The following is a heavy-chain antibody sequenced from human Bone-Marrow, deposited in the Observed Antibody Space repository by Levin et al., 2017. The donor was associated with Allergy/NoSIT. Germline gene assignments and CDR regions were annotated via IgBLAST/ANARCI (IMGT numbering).Heavy chain of an antibody. V-gene: IGHV3-66*01. Sequence: GESLKISCAASGFTVSSNYVTWVRQAPGKGLQCVSVFYSSGNSYYADPVKGRFTISRDDSKNTLYLQMNSLRADDTGVYYCARGLRGEHYYGMDVWGRGTTVIVSS. CDR3: ARGLRGEHYYGMDV. J-gene: IGHJ6*02. CDR2: FYSSGNS. CDR1: GFTVSSNY. D-gene: IGHD3-10*01.